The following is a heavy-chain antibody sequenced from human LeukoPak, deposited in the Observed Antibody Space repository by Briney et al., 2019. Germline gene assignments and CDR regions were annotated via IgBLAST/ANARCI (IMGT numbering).Heavy chain of an antibody. J-gene: IGHJ4*02. CDR1: GGTFNTYA. V-gene: IGHV1-69*06. D-gene: IGHD4-17*01. Sequence: SVKVSCKASGGTFNTYAISWVRQAPEQGLEWMGRIIPVFGTPKYAQKFQGRVTITADRSTSTAYMELSSLKPDDTAIYYCARIEGDYGVFVYWGQGTLVTVSS. CDR3: ARIEGDYGVFVY. CDR2: IIPVFGTP.